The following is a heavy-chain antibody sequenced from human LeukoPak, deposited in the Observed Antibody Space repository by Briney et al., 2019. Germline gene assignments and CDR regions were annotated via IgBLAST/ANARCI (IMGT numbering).Heavy chain of an antibody. D-gene: IGHD4-11*01. CDR3: AKDVTATPD. J-gene: IGHJ4*02. V-gene: IGHV3-30*18. Sequence: GRSLRLSCAASGFTFSSYGMHWVRQAPGKGLEWVAVISYDGSNKYYADSVKGRFTISRDNSRSTLYLQMNSLRAEDTAVYYCAKDVTATPDWGQGTLVTVSS. CDR2: ISYDGSNK. CDR1: GFTFSSYG.